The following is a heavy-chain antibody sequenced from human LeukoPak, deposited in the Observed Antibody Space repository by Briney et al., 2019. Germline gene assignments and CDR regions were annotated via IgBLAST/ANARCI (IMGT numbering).Heavy chain of an antibody. CDR1: GYTFTSYV. J-gene: IGHJ4*02. CDR3: ARPSRGYYYGSGSYRAYYFDY. CDR2: ISAYNGKT. D-gene: IGHD3-10*01. Sequence: ASVKVSCKASGYTFTSYVISWVRQAPGQGLEWMGWISAYNGKTNYAQKLQGRVTMTTDTSTSTAYMELRSLRSDDTAVYYCARPSRGYYYGSGSYRAYYFDYWGQGTLVTVSS. V-gene: IGHV1-18*01.